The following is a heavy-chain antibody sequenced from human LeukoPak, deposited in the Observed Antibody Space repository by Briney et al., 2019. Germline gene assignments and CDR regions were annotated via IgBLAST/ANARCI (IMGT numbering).Heavy chain of an antibody. CDR3: ARAHRGVSKAGTKTIEQRAFDI. V-gene: IGHV4-34*01. CDR2: INHSGST. D-gene: IGHD6-13*01. Sequence: SETLSLTCAVYGGSFSGYYWSWIRQPPGKGLEWIGEINHSGSTNYNPSLKSRVTISVDTSKNQFSLKLSSVTAADTAVYYCARAHRGVSKAGTKTIEQRAFDIWAKGQWSPSLQ. J-gene: IGHJ3*02. CDR1: GGSFSGYY.